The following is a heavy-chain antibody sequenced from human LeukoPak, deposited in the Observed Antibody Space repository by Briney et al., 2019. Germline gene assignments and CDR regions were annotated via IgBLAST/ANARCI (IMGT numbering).Heavy chain of an antibody. J-gene: IGHJ6*02. V-gene: IGHV3-64D*09. CDR2: IVSNGDST. CDR3: VNPGWYYDSSGYSYYYGMDV. D-gene: IGHD3-22*01. Sequence: GGSLRLSCSASGFTFSRYGMHWVRQAPGKGLEYVSAIVSNGDSTYYADSVKGRFTISRDNAKNTLYLQMSSLRPDDTAVYYCVNPGWYYDSSGYSYYYGMDVWGQGTTVSVSS. CDR1: GFTFSRYG.